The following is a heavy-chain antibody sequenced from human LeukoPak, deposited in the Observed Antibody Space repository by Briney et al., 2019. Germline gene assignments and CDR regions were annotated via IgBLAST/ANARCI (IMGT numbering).Heavy chain of an antibody. CDR2: IYSGGST. CDR3: ARGHLTKGVPY. J-gene: IGHJ4*02. CDR1: GFTVSSNY. D-gene: IGHD4/OR15-4a*01. V-gene: IGHV3-66*01. Sequence: GGSLRLSCAASGFTVSSNYMSWVRQAPGKGLEWVSIIYSGGSTYYADSVKGRFTISRDNSKNTLYLQMNSLRAEDTAVYYCARGHLTKGVPYWGQGTLVTVSS.